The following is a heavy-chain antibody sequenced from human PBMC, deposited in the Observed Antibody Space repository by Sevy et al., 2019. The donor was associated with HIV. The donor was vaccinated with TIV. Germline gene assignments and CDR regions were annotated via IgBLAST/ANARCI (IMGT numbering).Heavy chain of an antibody. CDR3: ARGIDIVVVPAAPNMYYYYYGMDV. V-gene: IGHV1-69*13. Sequence: ASVKVSCKASGGTFSSYAISWVRQAPGQGLEWMGGIIPIFGTANYAQKFQGRVTITADESTSTAYMELSSLRSEDTAAYYCARGIDIVVVPAAPNMYYYYYGMDVWGQGTTVTVSS. CDR1: GGTFSSYA. J-gene: IGHJ6*02. CDR2: IIPIFGTA. D-gene: IGHD2-2*01.